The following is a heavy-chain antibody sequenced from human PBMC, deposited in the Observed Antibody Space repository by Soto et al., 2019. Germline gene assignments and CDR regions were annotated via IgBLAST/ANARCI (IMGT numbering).Heavy chain of an antibody. D-gene: IGHD1-20*01. V-gene: IGHV2-70*13. CDR1: GFSLTSPGMC. J-gene: IGHJ6*02. CDR3: ARSIRGPRRFNGMDV. CDR2: IERDDDDK. Sequence: SGPTLVNPTETLTLTCTFSGFSLTSPGMCVSWIRQPPGKALEWLALIERDDDDKYYSTSLKTRLTISKDTRKNQVVLTMANMDPADTGTYYCARSIRGPRRFNGMDVWGQGTTVTVSS.